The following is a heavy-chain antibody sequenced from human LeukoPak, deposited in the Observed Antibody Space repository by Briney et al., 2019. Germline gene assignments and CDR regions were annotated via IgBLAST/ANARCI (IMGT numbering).Heavy chain of an antibody. CDR3: ARSTPITMYYFDY. V-gene: IGHV4-59*10. Sequence: SETLSLTCAVYGGSFSGYYWSWIRQPAGKGLEWIGHIYTSGSTNYNPSLKSRVTISVDTSKNQFSLKLSSVTAADTAVYYCARSTPITMYYFDYWGQGTLVTVSS. CDR2: IYTSGST. J-gene: IGHJ4*02. D-gene: IGHD3-3*01. CDR1: GGSFSGYY.